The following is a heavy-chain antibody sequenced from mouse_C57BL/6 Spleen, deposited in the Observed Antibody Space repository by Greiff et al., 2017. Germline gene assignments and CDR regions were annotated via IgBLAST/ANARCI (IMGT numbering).Heavy chain of an antibody. Sequence: QVQLQPSGAELVRPGASVKLSCKASGYTFTSYGISWVKQRTGQGLEWIGDIYPRSGNTYYNEKFKGKATLTADKSSRTAYMELRSLTSDDSAVYFCARSITTVVATRDYAMDYWGQGTSVTVSS. D-gene: IGHD1-1*01. CDR3: ARSITTVVATRDYAMDY. V-gene: IGHV1-81*01. CDR2: IYPRSGNT. J-gene: IGHJ4*01. CDR1: GYTFTSYG.